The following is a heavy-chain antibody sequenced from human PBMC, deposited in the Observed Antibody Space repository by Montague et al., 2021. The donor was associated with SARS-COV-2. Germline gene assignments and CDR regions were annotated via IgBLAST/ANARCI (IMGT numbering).Heavy chain of an antibody. V-gene: IGHV3-30*04. CDR3: AREGVAAAGKDFDY. D-gene: IGHD6-13*01. CDR1: GFTFSSYA. Sequence: SLRLSCAASGFTFSSYAMNWVRQAPGKGLEWVAVISYDGTNECYADSVKGRFTISRDNSKNTLYLQMNSLRAEDTAVYYCAREGVAAAGKDFDYWGQGTMVTVS. CDR2: ISYDGTNE. J-gene: IGHJ4*02.